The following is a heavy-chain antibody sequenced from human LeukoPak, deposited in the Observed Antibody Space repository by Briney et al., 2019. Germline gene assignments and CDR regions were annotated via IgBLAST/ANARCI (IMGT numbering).Heavy chain of an antibody. D-gene: IGHD3-22*01. CDR3: ARDRTVYYYDSSADAFDI. J-gene: IGHJ3*02. Sequence: SETLSLTCTVSGGSISSYYWSWIRQPPGRGLEWIGYIYYSGSTNYNPSLKRRVTISVDTSKNQFSLKLSPVTAADTAVYYCARDRTVYYYDSSADAFDIWGQGTMVTVSS. V-gene: IGHV4-59*01. CDR2: IYYSGST. CDR1: GGSISSYY.